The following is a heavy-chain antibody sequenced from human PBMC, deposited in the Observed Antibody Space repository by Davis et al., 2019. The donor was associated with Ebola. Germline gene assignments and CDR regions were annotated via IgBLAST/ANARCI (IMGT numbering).Heavy chain of an antibody. V-gene: IGHV1-69*06. CDR2: IIPIFGTA. CDR1: GGTFSSYA. CDR3: ARDRVLEPGGYYYGMDV. J-gene: IGHJ6*02. D-gene: IGHD1-1*01. Sequence: SVKVSCKASGGTFSSYAISWVRQAPGLGLEWMGGIIPIFGTANYAQKFQGRVTITADKSTSTAYMELSSLRSEDTAVYYCARDRVLEPGGYYYGMDVWGQGTTVTVSS.